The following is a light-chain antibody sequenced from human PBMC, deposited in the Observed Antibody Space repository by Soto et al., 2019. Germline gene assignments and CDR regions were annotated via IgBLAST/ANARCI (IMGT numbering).Light chain of an antibody. V-gene: IGKV1-39*01. J-gene: IGKJ5*01. CDR2: AAS. CDR3: QQTYPTLSIT. Sequence: DIQMTQSPSSLSGSVGDRVTITCRASESISRHLNWYQQKPGKAPKLLIYAASSLQNGVPSRFRGGGSGTDFTLTISNLQPEDFATYYCQQTYPTLSITCGQGTRLEI. CDR1: ESISRH.